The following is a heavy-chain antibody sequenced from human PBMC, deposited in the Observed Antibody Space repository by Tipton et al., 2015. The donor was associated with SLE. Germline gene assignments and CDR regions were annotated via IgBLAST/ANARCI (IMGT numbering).Heavy chain of an antibody. D-gene: IGHD4-17*01. J-gene: IGHJ3*02. CDR1: GFTFSSYW. CDR3: ARDRAWYGDHTGAFDI. V-gene: IGHV3-7*01. Sequence: SLRLSCAASGFTFSSYWMSWVRQAPGKGLEWVANIKQDGSEKYYVDSVKGRFTISRDNAKNSLYLQMNSLRAEDTAVYYCARDRAWYGDHTGAFDIWGQGTMVTVSS. CDR2: IKQDGSEK.